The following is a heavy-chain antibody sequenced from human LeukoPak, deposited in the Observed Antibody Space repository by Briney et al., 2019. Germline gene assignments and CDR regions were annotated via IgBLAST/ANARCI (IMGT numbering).Heavy chain of an antibody. CDR1: GGSISSGSYY. J-gene: IGHJ4*02. CDR2: IYHSGST. V-gene: IGHV4-39*07. Sequence: SETLSLTCTVSGGSISSGSYYWGWLRQPPGKGLEWIGSIYHSGSTYYNPSLKSQVTISVDTSKNQFSLKLSSVTAADTAVYYCARDPLYCSSTSCYLPFDYWGQGTLVTVSS. CDR3: ARDPLYCSSTSCYLPFDY. D-gene: IGHD2-2*01.